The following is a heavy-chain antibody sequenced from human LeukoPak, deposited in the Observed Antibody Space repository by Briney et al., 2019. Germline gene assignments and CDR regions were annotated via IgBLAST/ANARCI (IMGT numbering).Heavy chain of an antibody. V-gene: IGHV4-59*11. Sequence: SETLSLTCTVSGGSISSHYWSWIRQPPGKGLVWIGYIYYSGSTNYNPSLKSRVTISVDTSKNQFSLKLSSVTAADTAVYYCARDGKDSSSWAYNWFDPWGQGTLVTVSS. CDR1: GGSISSHY. J-gene: IGHJ5*02. CDR3: ARDGKDSSSWAYNWFDP. D-gene: IGHD6-13*01. CDR2: IYYSGST.